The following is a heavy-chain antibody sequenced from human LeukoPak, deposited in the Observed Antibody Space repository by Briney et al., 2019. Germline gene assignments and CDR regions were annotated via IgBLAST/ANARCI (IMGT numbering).Heavy chain of an antibody. CDR2: MYTSGCT. V-gene: IGHV4-4*07. Sequence: SETLSLTCTVSGGSISSYYWSWIRQPAGKGLEWIGRMYTSGCTNYNPSLKSRVTMSVATSKNQFSLKLSSVTAADTAVYYCARDSGLPPNFDYWGQGTLVTVSS. CDR3: ARDSGLPPNFDY. J-gene: IGHJ4*02. CDR1: GGSISSYY.